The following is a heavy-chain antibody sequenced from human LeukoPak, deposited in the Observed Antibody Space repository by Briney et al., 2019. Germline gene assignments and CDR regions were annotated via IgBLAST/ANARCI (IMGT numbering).Heavy chain of an antibody. Sequence: GASLQISSKASGYTFTHQWIGWVRQQSGRGLERMGIIYPRDSDISYSQSFQGHLTISADTSINTAYLEWSRLEASGTAIYDWGRHSDLIGAMWGQGTLVCVSS. D-gene: IGHD3-16*01. CDR2: IYPRDSDI. CDR1: GYTFTHQW. J-gene: IGHJ4*02. V-gene: IGHV5-51*01. CDR3: GRHSDLIGAM.